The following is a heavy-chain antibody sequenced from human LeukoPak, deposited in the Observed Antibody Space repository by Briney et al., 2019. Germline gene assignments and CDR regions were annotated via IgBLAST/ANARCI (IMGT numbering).Heavy chain of an antibody. V-gene: IGHV3-30*18. CDR3: AKAGEYSSSWGLDY. D-gene: IGHD6-13*01. Sequence: PGGSLRLSCAASGFTFSSYGMHWVRQAPGKGLEWVAGISYDGSNKYYADSVKGRFTISRDNSKNTLYLQMNSLRAEDTAVYYCAKAGEYSSSWGLDYWGQGTLVTVSS. J-gene: IGHJ4*02. CDR1: GFTFSSYG. CDR2: ISYDGSNK.